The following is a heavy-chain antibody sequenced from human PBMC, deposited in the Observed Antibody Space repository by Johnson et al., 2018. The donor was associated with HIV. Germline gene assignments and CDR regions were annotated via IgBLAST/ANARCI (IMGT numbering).Heavy chain of an antibody. CDR1: GFTFTTYA. D-gene: IGHD1-26*01. CDR2: ISYDGSNK. V-gene: IGHV3-30*14. J-gene: IGHJ3*02. Sequence: QVQLVESGGGMVQPGRSLRLSCAASGFTFTTYAMHWVRQAPGKGLEWVAVISYDGSNKYYADSVKGRFTISRDNSKNMLFLQINSLRVEDTAVYYCARVRVGAFDIWGQGTMVTVSS. CDR3: ARVRVGAFDI.